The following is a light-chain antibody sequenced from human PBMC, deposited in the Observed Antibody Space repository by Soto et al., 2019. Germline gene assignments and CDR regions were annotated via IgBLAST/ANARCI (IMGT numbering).Light chain of an antibody. CDR1: ETFSNSF. J-gene: IGKJ5*01. CDR2: GAS. V-gene: IGKV3-20*01. Sequence: EIVLTQPPGTLSLSPGERATLSCRASETFSNSFLSWFQQIPGQAPRLLIYGASMRAPGIPDRFSGSGSGTDFPLTIRRVEPEDLVVYCCQLYGSSITFGQGTRLEI. CDR3: QLYGSSIT.